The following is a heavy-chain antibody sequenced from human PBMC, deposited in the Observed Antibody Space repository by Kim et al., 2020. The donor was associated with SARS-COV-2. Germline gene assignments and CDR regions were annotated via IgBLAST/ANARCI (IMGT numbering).Heavy chain of an antibody. D-gene: IGHD2-2*01. J-gene: IGHJ5*02. CDR3: ARQKRNWVPAATPWSWFDP. Sequence: SRVTISVDTSKNQFSLKLSSVTAADTAVYYCARQKRNWVPAATPWSWFDPWGQGTLVTVSS. V-gene: IGHV4-39*01.